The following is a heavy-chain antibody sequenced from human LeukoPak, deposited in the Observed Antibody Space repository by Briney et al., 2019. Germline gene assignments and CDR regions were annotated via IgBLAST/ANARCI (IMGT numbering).Heavy chain of an antibody. D-gene: IGHD2-15*01. CDR2: ISAYSGNT. CDR3: ARDYGGSDSVYFDY. CDR1: GYTFTSYG. Sequence: ASVKVSCKSSGYTFTSYGLSWVRQAPGQGLEWMGWISAYSGNTNYAQKLQGRVTMTTDTSTSTAYMELRSLRSDDTAVYYCARDYGGSDSVYFDYWGQGTLVTVSS. V-gene: IGHV1-18*01. J-gene: IGHJ4*02.